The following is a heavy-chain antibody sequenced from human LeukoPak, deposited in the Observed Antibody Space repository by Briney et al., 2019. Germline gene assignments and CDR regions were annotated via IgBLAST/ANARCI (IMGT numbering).Heavy chain of an antibody. V-gene: IGHV1-69*05. J-gene: IGHJ4*02. CDR1: GGTFSSYA. D-gene: IGHD3-3*01. CDR3: ARDDFWSDYGYYFDY. CDR2: IIPIFGTA. Sequence: SVKVSCKASGGTFSSYAISWVRQAPGLGLEWMGRIIPIFGTANYAQKFQGRVTITTDESTSTAYMELSSLRSEDTAVYYCARDDFWSDYGYYFDYWGQGTLVTVSS.